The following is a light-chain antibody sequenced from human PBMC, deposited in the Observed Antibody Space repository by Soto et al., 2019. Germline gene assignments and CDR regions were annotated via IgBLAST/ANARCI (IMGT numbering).Light chain of an antibody. Sequence: DIVLPKSPATLSLSPGDRVTLSCRASQTVGRFLSWYQHRPGQGTRLLVYDASNRATGVPARFSGSGSETDFTLTISSLEPEEFAVYYCKQRSNWPLTVGEGNKVEIK. CDR1: QTVGRF. J-gene: IGKJ4*01. CDR3: KQRSNWPLT. CDR2: DAS. V-gene: IGKV3-11*01.